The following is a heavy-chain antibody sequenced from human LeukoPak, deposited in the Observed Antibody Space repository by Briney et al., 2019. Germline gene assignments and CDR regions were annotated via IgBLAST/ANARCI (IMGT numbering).Heavy chain of an antibody. D-gene: IGHD3-3*01. CDR1: GFTFSSYG. Sequence: GGSLRLSCAASGFTFSSYGMHWVRQAPGKGLEWVAVIWYDGSNKYYADSVKGRFTISRDNSKNTLYLQMNSLRAEDTAVYYCAKDGRTPQPYYDFWSGYYRGDYYYYMDVWGKGTTVTVSS. J-gene: IGHJ6*03. CDR3: AKDGRTPQPYYDFWSGYYRGDYYYYMDV. V-gene: IGHV3-33*06. CDR2: IWYDGSNK.